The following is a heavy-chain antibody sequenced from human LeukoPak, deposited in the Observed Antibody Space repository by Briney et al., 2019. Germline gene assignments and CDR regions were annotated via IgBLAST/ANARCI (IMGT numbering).Heavy chain of an antibody. J-gene: IGHJ4*02. CDR2: VFHSGIT. CDR3: ARQGITLIRGVKQYYFDY. CDR1: GGSISSSSHF. D-gene: IGHD3-10*01. V-gene: IGHV4-39*01. Sequence: PSETLSLTCTVSGGSISSSSHFCGWIRQPPGKGLEWIGAVFHSGITSYNPSLRSRVTISVDTSKNQFSLNLTSVTAADTAVYYCARQGITLIRGVKQYYFDYWGPGALVTVSS.